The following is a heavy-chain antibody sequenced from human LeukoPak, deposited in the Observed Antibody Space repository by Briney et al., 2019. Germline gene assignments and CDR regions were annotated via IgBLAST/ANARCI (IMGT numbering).Heavy chain of an antibody. D-gene: IGHD1-20*01. CDR2: FYPEDGET. CDR1: GYTLTELS. J-gene: IGHJ5*02. V-gene: IGHV1-24*01. Sequence: ASVKVSCKVSGYTLTELSMHWVRQAPGKGLEWMGGFYPEDGETIYAQKFQGRVTMTEDTSTDTAYMELSSLRSEDTAVYYCATSGWGYNWNDAPYWFDPWGQGTLVTVSS. CDR3: ATSGWGYNWNDAPYWFDP.